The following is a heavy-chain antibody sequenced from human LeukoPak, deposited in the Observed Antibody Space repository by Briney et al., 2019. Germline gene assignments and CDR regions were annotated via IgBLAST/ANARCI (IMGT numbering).Heavy chain of an antibody. CDR3: AKQPSALAGTYDY. CDR1: GFTFSSSA. D-gene: IGHD6-19*01. J-gene: IGHJ4*02. Sequence: GGSLRLSCTASGFTFSSSAMSWVRQPPGKGLEWVSAVSGSGGGTYYADSVKGRFTISRDNSKNTLYLQMNSLRAEDTAVYYYAKQPSALAGTYDYWGQGTLVTVSS. V-gene: IGHV3-23*01. CDR2: VSGSGGGT.